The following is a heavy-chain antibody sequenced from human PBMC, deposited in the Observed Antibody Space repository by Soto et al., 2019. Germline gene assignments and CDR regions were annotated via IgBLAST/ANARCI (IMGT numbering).Heavy chain of an antibody. J-gene: IGHJ4*02. D-gene: IGHD3-22*01. V-gene: IGHV4-30-4*02. CDR2: IYYSGST. Sequence: SDTLSLTCTVSGGSISSGDYYWSWIRQPPGKGLEWIGYIYYSGSTYYNPSLKRRVTISVDTPKNQFSLELSSVTAGDTGVYYCARIKDSSGDSYRRLDYQGQGSVVTVSS. CDR3: ARIKDSSGDSYRRLDY. CDR1: GGSISSGDYY.